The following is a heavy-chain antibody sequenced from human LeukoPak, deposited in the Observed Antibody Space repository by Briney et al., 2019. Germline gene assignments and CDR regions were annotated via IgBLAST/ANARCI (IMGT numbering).Heavy chain of an antibody. CDR3: ARRYGSGTYYKY. V-gene: IGHV4-4*02. Sequence: GSLRLSCAASGFTVSSNYMSWVRQAPGKGLEWIGEIYHSGSTNYNPSLKSRVTISVDKSKNQFSLKLSSVTAADTAVYYCARRYGSGTYYKYWGQGTLVTVSS. D-gene: IGHD3-10*01. CDR2: IYHSGST. CDR1: GFTVSSNY. J-gene: IGHJ4*02.